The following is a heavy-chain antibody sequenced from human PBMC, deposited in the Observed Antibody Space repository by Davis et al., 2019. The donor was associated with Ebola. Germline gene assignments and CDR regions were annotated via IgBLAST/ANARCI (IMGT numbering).Heavy chain of an antibody. J-gene: IGHJ6*02. D-gene: IGHD4-17*01. CDR2: ISWNSGSI. CDR3: AKERTAVTTVGMDV. CDR1: GFTFDDYA. Sequence: PGGSLRLSCAASGFTFDDYAMNWVRQAPGKGLEWVSGISWNSGSIGYADSVKGRFTIYRDNAKNSLSLQMNSLRAEDTALYYCAKERTAVTTVGMDVWGQGTTVTVSS. V-gene: IGHV3-9*01.